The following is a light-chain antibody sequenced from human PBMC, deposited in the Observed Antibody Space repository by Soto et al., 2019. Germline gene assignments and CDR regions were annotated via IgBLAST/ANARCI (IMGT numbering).Light chain of an antibody. V-gene: IGKV1D-12*01. Sequence: DIQMTQSPSSVPASVGDRVTITCRASQGIRSWLAWYQQKPGKAPKLLIFAASSLQSGVPSRFSGRGSGIEFTLTISSLQPEDFATYYCQQTDSFPLPYGGGTKVELK. J-gene: IGKJ4*01. CDR1: QGIRSW. CDR2: AAS. CDR3: QQTDSFPLP.